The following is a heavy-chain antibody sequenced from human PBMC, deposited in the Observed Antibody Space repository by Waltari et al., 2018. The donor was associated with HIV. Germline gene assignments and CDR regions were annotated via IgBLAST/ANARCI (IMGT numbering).Heavy chain of an antibody. CDR2: IYSSGRT. J-gene: IGHJ4*02. Sequence: QLQLQQSGPGLVKPSETLSLTCTFSGDSLSSGSFYCGWIRQPPGKGLAWIGCIYSSGRTSYQPSLKSRVTISIDTSKNQVSLKLNSVTVADTAVYYCARLRSTGCDYDGLYHFDYWGQGSLVTVSS. D-gene: IGHD2-21*02. CDR3: ARLRSTGCDYDGLYHFDY. CDR1: GDSLSSGSFY. V-gene: IGHV4-39*01.